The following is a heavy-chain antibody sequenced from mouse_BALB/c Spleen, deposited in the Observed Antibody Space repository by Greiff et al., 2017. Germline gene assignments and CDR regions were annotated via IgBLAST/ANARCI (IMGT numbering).Heavy chain of an antibody. CDR1: GFNIKDTY. V-gene: IGHV14-3*02. CDR3: ARYDAMDY. J-gene: IGHJ4*01. CDR2: IDPANGNT. Sequence: DVKLQESGAELVKPGASVKLSCTASGFNIKDTYMHWVKQRPEQGLEWIGRIDPANGNTKYDPKFQGKATITADTSSNTAYLQLSSLTSEDTAVYYCARYDAMDYWGQGTSVTVSS.